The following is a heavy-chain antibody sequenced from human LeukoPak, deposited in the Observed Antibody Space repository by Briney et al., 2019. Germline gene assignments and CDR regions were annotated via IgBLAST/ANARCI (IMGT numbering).Heavy chain of an antibody. CDR1: GGSISSGGYS. CDR3: ARGSRAVVRYRYFDL. Sequence: KASETLSLTCAVSGGSISSGGYSWSWIRQPPGKGLEWIGYIYHSGSTYYNPSLKSRVTISVDTSKNQFSLKLSSVTAADTAVYYCARGSRAVVRYRYFDLWGRGTLVTVSS. V-gene: IGHV4-30-2*01. J-gene: IGHJ2*01. D-gene: IGHD4-23*01. CDR2: IYHSGST.